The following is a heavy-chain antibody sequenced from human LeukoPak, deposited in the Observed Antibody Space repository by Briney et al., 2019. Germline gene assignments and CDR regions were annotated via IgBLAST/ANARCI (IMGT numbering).Heavy chain of an antibody. V-gene: IGHV4-4*07. J-gene: IGHJ4*02. D-gene: IGHD3-22*01. CDR3: AREAKSYDGDGYYLDY. CDR1: GASINNYY. CDR2: IYTNGIT. Sequence: SETLSLACTVSGASINNYYWGWIRQSAGKGLGWIGRIYTNGITNYSPSLGGRLTMSVDTSKSQFYLRLSSVTAADTGVFYCAREAKSYDGDGYYLDYWGQGILVTVAS.